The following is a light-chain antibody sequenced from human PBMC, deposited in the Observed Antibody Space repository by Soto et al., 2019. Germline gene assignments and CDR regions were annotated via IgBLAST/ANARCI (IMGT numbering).Light chain of an antibody. CDR2: GNS. J-gene: IGLJ1*01. V-gene: IGLV1-40*01. CDR3: QSCDNSLRGSGV. CDR1: SSNIGTSNIGAGYD. Sequence: QSLLTQPPSVSGAPGQRVTISCTGSSSNIGTSNIGAGYDVHWYQQLPGTAPKLLIYGNSNRPSGVPDRFSGSKSGTSASLAITGLQPEDEGYYYCQSCDNSLRGSGVFGTGTKLTVL.